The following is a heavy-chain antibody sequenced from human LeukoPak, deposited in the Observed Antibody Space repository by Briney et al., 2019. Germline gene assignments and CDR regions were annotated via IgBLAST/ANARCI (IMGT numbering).Heavy chain of an antibody. Sequence: SETLSLTCTVSGGSISSYYWSWIRQPAGKGLEWIGRIYSSGTTNYNPSLKSRVTISVDTSKNQFSLKLSSVTAADTAVYYCARDGVAAAFDWFDPWGQGTLVTVSS. CDR1: GGSISSYY. D-gene: IGHD6-13*01. V-gene: IGHV4-4*07. CDR2: IYSSGTT. J-gene: IGHJ5*02. CDR3: ARDGVAAAFDWFDP.